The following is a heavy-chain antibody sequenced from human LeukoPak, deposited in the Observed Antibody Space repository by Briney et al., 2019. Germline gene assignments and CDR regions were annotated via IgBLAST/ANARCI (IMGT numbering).Heavy chain of an antibody. D-gene: IGHD1-26*01. CDR1: GGSISSGGYY. J-gene: IGHJ4*02. CDR3: ARDVTGGSYFDY. V-gene: IGHV4-31*03. CDR2: IYSSGTT. Sequence: PAQTLSLTCTVSGGSISSGGYYWSWIRQLPGKGLDWIGYIYSSGTTYYNPSLKSRVTMSVDTSKNQFSLKLISVTAADTAVYYCARDVTGGSYFDYFCGGTQVIVSS.